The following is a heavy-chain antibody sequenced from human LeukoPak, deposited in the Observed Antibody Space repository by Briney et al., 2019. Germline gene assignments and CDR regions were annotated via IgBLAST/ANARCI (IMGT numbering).Heavy chain of an antibody. D-gene: IGHD3-10*01. J-gene: IGHJ1*01. CDR2: TYYRSKWYN. CDR1: GDSVSSNSAA. Sequence: SQTLSLTCAISGDSVSSNSAAWNWIRQSPSRGLEWLGRTYYRSKWYNDYAVSVKSRITINPDTSKNQFSLRLNSVTPEDTAVYYCARADYGSGSYHEYFQHWGQGTLVTVSS. CDR3: ARADYGSGSYHEYFQH. V-gene: IGHV6-1*01.